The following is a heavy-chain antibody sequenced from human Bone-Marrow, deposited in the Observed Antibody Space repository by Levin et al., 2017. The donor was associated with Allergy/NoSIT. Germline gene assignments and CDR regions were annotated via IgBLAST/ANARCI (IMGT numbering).Heavy chain of an antibody. V-gene: IGHV3-30*04. CDR2: ISYDGSNN. D-gene: IGHD2-15*01. J-gene: IGHJ4*02. Sequence: GESLKISCAASGFIFSDYAMNWVRQAPGKGLEWVATISYDGSNNYYADSVKGRFTISRDNSRDTLYVQMNSLRAEDTAVYYCARDRAYCSGGSCYSGGYFDYWGQGTLVTVSS. CDR1: GFIFSDYA. CDR3: ARDRAYCSGGSCYSGGYFDY.